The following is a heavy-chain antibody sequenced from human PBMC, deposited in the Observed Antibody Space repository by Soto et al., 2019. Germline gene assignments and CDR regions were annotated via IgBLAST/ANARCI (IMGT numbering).Heavy chain of an antibody. V-gene: IGHV2-5*02. Sequence: QITLKESGPMLVKPTQTLTLTCTFSGFSLSTSGVGVGWIRQPPGKTLEWLALIYWDDDKRYSPSLKTRLTITKDTSKNQVVLTMTNMDPVDTATYYCGRNVEMGTTVRGPGVFDPWGQGTLVTVSS. CDR3: GRNVEMGTTVRGPGVFDP. CDR1: GFSLSTSGVG. J-gene: IGHJ5*02. D-gene: IGHD4-17*01. CDR2: IYWDDDK.